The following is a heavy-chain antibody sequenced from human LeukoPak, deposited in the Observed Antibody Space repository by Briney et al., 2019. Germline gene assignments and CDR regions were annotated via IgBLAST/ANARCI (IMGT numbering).Heavy chain of an antibody. CDR1: GYRFTSYW. CDR3: ARRSPYYYGSGSYHEGDFDY. Sequence: GESLRISCKGSGYRFTSYWISWVRQMPGKGLEWMGRIDPSDSYTNYSPSFQGHVTTSADKSISTAYLQWSSLKASDTAMYYCARRSPYYYGSGSYHEGDFDYWGQGTLVTVSS. V-gene: IGHV5-10-1*01. D-gene: IGHD3-10*01. J-gene: IGHJ4*02. CDR2: IDPSDSYT.